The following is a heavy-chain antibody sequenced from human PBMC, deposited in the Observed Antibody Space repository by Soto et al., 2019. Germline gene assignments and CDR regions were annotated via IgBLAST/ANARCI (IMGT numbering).Heavy chain of an antibody. V-gene: IGHV1-18*01. CDR2: ISAYNGNT. Sequence: QVQLVQSGAEVKKPGASVKVSCKASGYTFTSYGISWVRQAPGQGLEWMGWISAYNGNTNYAQKPQGRVTMTTDPSTSTAYMELRSLRSDDTAVYYCARGSYGDYERDMGQRWFDPWGQGTLVTVSS. CDR3: ARGSYGDYERDMGQRWFDP. CDR1: GYTFTSYG. D-gene: IGHD4-17*01. J-gene: IGHJ5*02.